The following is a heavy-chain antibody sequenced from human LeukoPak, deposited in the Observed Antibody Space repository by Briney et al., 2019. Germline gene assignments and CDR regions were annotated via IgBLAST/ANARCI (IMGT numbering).Heavy chain of an antibody. Sequence: GGSLRLSCGASGFPYSDFNMNWVRLAPGKGLEWVSYISSSSSPIYYADSVRGRFTISRDNAKNSLYLQMNSLRAEDTAVYYCARTTWELPFDYWGQGTLVTVSS. CDR2: ISSSSSPI. CDR3: ARTTWELPFDY. J-gene: IGHJ4*02. CDR1: GFPYSDFN. D-gene: IGHD1-26*01. V-gene: IGHV3-48*01.